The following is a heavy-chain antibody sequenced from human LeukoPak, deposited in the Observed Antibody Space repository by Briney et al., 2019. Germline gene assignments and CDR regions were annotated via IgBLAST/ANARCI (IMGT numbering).Heavy chain of an antibody. Sequence: PGGSLRLSCAASGFTFSSYPMTWVRQAPGKGLEWVASVSSSSSYIYYTNSVKGRFTVSRDHAGKSLYLQMNGLRAEDTALYFCAREYGYNKRIDYWGQGTLVTVSS. V-gene: IGHV3-21*01. CDR2: VSSSSSYI. D-gene: IGHD5-24*01. CDR1: GFTFSSYP. J-gene: IGHJ4*02. CDR3: AREYGYNKRIDY.